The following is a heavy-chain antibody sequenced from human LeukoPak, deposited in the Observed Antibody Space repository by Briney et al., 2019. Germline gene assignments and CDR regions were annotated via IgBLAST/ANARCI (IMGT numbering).Heavy chain of an antibody. CDR3: ARDGNVDTAMVFEFDY. CDR1: GGTFSSYA. D-gene: IGHD5-18*01. Sequence: SVKVSCKASGGTFSSYAISWVRQAPGQGLEWMGRIIPIFGTANYAQKFQGRATITTDESTSTAYMELSSLRSEDTAVYYCARDGNVDTAMVFEFDYWGQGTLVTVSS. CDR2: IIPIFGTA. V-gene: IGHV1-69*05. J-gene: IGHJ4*02.